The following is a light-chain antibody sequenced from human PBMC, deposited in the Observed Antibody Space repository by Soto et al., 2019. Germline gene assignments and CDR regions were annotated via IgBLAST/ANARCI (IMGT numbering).Light chain of an antibody. CDR1: QGIGKN. V-gene: IGKV1-27*01. CDR2: LTS. J-gene: IGKJ1*01. CDR3: QKYNGVPAP. Sequence: DIQMTQSPSSLSAYVGDRVTIICRASQGIGKNLAWYQQKPGQAPKLLIHLTSTLQSGVPSRLSGSGSGTDFTLTISSLQAEGVVIYYGQKYNGVPAPFGQGPKVEI.